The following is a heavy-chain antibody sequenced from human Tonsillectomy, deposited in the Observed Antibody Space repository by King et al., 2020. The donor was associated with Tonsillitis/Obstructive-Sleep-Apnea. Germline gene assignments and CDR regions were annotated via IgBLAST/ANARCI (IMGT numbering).Heavy chain of an antibody. CDR1: GYSFITYC. CDR2: IDPSDSYT. V-gene: IGHV5-10-1*03. CDR3: ARREYSVNCFYP. D-gene: IGHD5/OR15-5a*01. J-gene: IGHJ5*02. Sequence: QLVQSGAEVKKPGESLRISCKGSGYSFITYCITWVRQMPGKGLEWMGRIDPSDSYTNYSPSFQGHVTISADKSISTAYLQWSSLKASDTAMYYCARREYSVNCFYPWGQGTLVTVSS.